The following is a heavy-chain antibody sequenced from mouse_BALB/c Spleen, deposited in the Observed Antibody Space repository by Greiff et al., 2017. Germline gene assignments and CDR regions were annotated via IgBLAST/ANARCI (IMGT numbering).Heavy chain of an antibody. CDR3: ARGEDYGSFAY. CDR1: GYSITSDYA. CDR2: ISYSGST. V-gene: IGHV3-2*02. Sequence: EVHLVESGPGLVKPSQSLSLTCTVTGYSITSDYAWNWIRQFPGNKLEWMGYISYSGSTSYNPSLKSRISITRDTSKNQFFLQLNSVTTEDTATYYCARGEDYGSFAYWGQGTLVTVSA. D-gene: IGHD1-2*01. J-gene: IGHJ3*01.